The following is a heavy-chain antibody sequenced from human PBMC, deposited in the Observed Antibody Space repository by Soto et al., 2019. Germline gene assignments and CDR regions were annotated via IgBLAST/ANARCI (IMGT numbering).Heavy chain of an antibody. CDR2: IYYSGST. V-gene: IGHV4-59*01. Sequence: QVQLQESGPGLVKPSETLSLTCTVSGGSISSYYWSWIRQPPGKGLEWIGYIYYSGSTNYNPSLKSRVTISVDTSKNQFSLKLSSVTAADTAVYYCAREHYDFWSGYYRRNMWFDPWGQRTLVTVSS. CDR3: AREHYDFWSGYYRRNMWFDP. J-gene: IGHJ5*02. CDR1: GGSISSYY. D-gene: IGHD3-3*01.